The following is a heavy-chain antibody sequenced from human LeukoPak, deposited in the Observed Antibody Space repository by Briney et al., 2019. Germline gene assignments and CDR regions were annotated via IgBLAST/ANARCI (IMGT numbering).Heavy chain of an antibody. CDR3: ARLYYDILTGDYYFDY. J-gene: IGHJ4*02. CDR1: GGSISSSSYY. Sequence: PSETLSLTCTVSGGSISSSSYYWGWIRQPPGKGLEWIGSIYYSGSTYYNPSLKSRVTISVDTSKNQFSLKLSSVTAADMAVYYCARLYYDILTGDYYFDYWGQGTLVTVSS. V-gene: IGHV4-39*01. D-gene: IGHD3-9*01. CDR2: IYYSGST.